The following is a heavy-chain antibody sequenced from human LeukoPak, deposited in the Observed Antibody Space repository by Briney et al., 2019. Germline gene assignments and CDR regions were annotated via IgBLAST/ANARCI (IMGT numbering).Heavy chain of an antibody. V-gene: IGHV1-18*01. CDR2: ISGNNGKT. J-gene: IGHJ5*02. Sequence: GASVKVSCTASGYTFTSYSISWVRQAPGQGLEWVGWISGNNGKTYYAATLQGRFTLTTDTSTSTAYMDLRSLRSDDTAVYYCARSGLRYFAWSDSAYYFDPWGQGTLVTVSS. CDR1: GYTFTSYS. D-gene: IGHD3-9*01. CDR3: ARSGLRYFAWSDSAYYFDP.